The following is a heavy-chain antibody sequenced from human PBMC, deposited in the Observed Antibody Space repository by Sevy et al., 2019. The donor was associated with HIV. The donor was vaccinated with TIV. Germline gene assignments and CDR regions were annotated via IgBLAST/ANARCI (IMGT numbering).Heavy chain of an antibody. Sequence: ASVKVSCKASGYTFSDSGCYVHWVRQAPGQGLEWMGWINPKSGATNYAQKFQGRVTMTRDTSVSTANMELSRLTSDDTAVYYCARESYDFWTGPVDYDYGMDVWGQGTTVTVSS. D-gene: IGHD3-3*01. J-gene: IGHJ6*02. CDR2: INPKSGAT. CDR3: ARESYDFWTGPVDYDYGMDV. V-gene: IGHV1-2*02. CDR1: GYTFSDSGCY.